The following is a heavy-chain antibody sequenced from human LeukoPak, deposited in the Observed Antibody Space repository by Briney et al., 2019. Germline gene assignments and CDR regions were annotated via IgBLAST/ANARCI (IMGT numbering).Heavy chain of an antibody. D-gene: IGHD3-10*01. J-gene: IGHJ5*02. CDR3: ARDTGVLSYGSGSYYTANWFDP. V-gene: IGHV1-18*01. Sequence: ASVKVSCKASGYTFTSYGISWVRQAPGQGLEWMGWISAYNGNTNYAQKLQGRVTMTTDTSTSTAYMELRSLRSDDTAVCYCARDTGVLSYGSGSYYTANWFDPWGQGTLVTVSS. CDR2: ISAYNGNT. CDR1: GYTFTSYG.